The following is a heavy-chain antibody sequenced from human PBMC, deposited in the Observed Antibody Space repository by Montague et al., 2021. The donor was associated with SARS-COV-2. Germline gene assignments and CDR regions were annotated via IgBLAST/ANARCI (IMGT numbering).Heavy chain of an antibody. CDR2: IGSSSSYM. V-gene: IGHV3-21*01. J-gene: IGHJ4*02. CDR1: GFTFSSFS. D-gene: IGHD2-15*01. CDR3: AREAAPQYCAGGSCYQPEDF. Sequence: SLRLSCAASGFTFSSFSMNRVRQAPGKGLEWVAIIGSSSSYMYYADSVKGRFTISRDNAKNSLYLQMNSLRGDDTAIYYCAREAAPQYCAGGSCYQPEDFWGQGTQVTVSS.